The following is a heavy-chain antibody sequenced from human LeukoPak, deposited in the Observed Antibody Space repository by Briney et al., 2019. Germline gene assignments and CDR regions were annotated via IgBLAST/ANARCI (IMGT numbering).Heavy chain of an antibody. CDR2: IIPLFVTQ. D-gene: IGHD5-18*01. CDR1: LGTFASYA. V-gene: IGHV1-69*05. J-gene: IGHJ4*02. CDR3: ARVATEVDTAMAVFDY. Sequence: SLKVSSKAPLGTFASYAISCVRQAPRQGVEWMGRIIPLFVTQNYAQRFQSRVTRTTDESTRTAYMELSSLRSEDTAVYYCARVATEVDTAMAVFDYWGQGTLVTFSS.